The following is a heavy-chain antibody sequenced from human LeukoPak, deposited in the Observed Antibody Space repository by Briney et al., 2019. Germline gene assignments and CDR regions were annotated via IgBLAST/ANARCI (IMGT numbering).Heavy chain of an antibody. CDR1: GVTFSTYD. J-gene: IGHJ1*01. CDR2: ISYDGSDK. V-gene: IGHV3-30*01. D-gene: IGHD3-22*01. CDR3: AATVRHYSDSGGQLHH. Sequence: GGSLRLSCAASGVTFSTYDMYWVRQAPGKGLEWVAVISYDGSDKFYADSVKGRFTISRDNSRNTLFLQTNSLRAEDTAVYFCAATVRHYSDSGGQLHHWGQGTLVTVSS.